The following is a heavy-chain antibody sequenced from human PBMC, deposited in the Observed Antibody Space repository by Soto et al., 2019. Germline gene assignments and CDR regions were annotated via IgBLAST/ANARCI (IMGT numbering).Heavy chain of an antibody. V-gene: IGHV1-8*02. D-gene: IGHD4-17*01. CDR3: ARTLYGDNVDY. CDR1: GYTFTSCY. J-gene: IGHJ4*02. CDR2: INPNSGNT. Sequence: GASVKVSCKASGYTFTSCYMHWVRQAPGQGLEWMGIINPNSGNTGYAQKFQGRVTMTRNTSISTAYMELSSLRSEDTAVYYCARTLYGDNVDYWGQGTLVTVSS.